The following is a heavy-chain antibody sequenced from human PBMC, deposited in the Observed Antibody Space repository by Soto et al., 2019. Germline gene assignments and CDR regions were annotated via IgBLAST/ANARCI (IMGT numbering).Heavy chain of an antibody. CDR3: AARDGRWLPYCSDF. D-gene: IGHD2-15*01. V-gene: IGHV3-23*01. CDR1: GLRFSNYA. CDR2: ITGRGESS. J-gene: IGHJ4*02. Sequence: GSLTLSCTVSGLRFSNYAMTWVRQAPGKGMQWVTSITGRGESSYYAESVKGSFTIYRDNSRNTLYLQMNSLRADDSAIYYCAARDGRWLPYCSDFWGPGALVTVSS.